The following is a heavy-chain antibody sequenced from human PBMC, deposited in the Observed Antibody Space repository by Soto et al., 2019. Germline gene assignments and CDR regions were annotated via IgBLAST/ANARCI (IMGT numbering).Heavy chain of an antibody. J-gene: IGHJ4*02. CDR3: AREVEGSYSPADF. CDR2: VSSYNGNT. V-gene: IGHV1-18*01. D-gene: IGHD3-10*01. Sequence: GASVNGSWKTAGYTFRVHCIDWGRQAPGQGLEWVGWVSSYNGNTNYAYNLKDRVIMTTDASTSTAYMELRGLRSDDTAVYYCAREVEGSYSPADFWGQGTSVTVSS. CDR1: GYTFRVHC.